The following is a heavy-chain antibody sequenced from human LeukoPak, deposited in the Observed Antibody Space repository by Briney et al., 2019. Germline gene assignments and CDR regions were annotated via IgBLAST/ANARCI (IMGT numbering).Heavy chain of an antibody. V-gene: IGHV3-30*18. CDR3: AKDREGTTFDN. CDR1: GFTFSNYD. J-gene: IGHJ4*02. Sequence: PGGSLRLSCAASGFTFSNYDMHWVRQAPGKGLGWVAVISYDGSNKYYADSVKGRFTISRDNSKNTVYLQMNSLRAEDTAVYYCAKDREGTTFDNWGQGTLVTVSS. CDR2: ISYDGSNK. D-gene: IGHD1-7*01.